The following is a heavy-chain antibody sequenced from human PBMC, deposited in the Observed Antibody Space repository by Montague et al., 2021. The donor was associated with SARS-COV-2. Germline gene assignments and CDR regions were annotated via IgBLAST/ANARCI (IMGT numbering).Heavy chain of an antibody. D-gene: IGHD3-3*01. V-gene: IGHV3-23*01. CDR3: AKEQLRFLEWLLYGYYFDY. Sequence: SLRLSCATSGFTFSRYAMSWVRQAPGKGLEWVSAISGSGGSTYYVDSVKGRFTISRDNSRNTLYLQMNSLRAEDTAVYYCAKEQLRFLEWLLYGYYFDYWGQGPLVTVSS. CDR1: GFTFSRYA. CDR2: ISGSGGST. J-gene: IGHJ4*01.